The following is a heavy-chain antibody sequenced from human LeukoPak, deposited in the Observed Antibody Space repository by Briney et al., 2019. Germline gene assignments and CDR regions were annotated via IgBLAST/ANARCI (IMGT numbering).Heavy chain of an antibody. CDR3: ASFLGGYSFFH. J-gene: IGHJ4*02. V-gene: IGHV3-30*03. CDR2: ISYDGSNK. D-gene: IGHD3-22*01. Sequence: GGSLRLSCAASGFTFSGYSMHWVRQAPGKGLEWVAVISYDGSNKYYADSVKGRFTISRDNSKNTLYLQMNSLRAEDTAVYYCASFLGGYSFFHWGQGTLVTVSS. CDR1: GFTFSGYS.